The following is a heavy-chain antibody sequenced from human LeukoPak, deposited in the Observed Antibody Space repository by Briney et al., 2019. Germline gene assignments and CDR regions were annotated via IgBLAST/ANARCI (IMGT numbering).Heavy chain of an antibody. Sequence: SETLSLTCTISGGSISSISYYWGWIRQPPGKGLEWIGSIYYTGSTYYNPSLKSRVTISVDTSKNQFSLKLTSVTAADTAVYYCARGVTMIVVVIHDWYFDLWGRGTLVTVSS. CDR3: ARGVTMIVVVIHDWYFDL. V-gene: IGHV4-39*01. CDR2: IYYTGST. J-gene: IGHJ2*01. CDR1: GGSISSISYY. D-gene: IGHD3-22*01.